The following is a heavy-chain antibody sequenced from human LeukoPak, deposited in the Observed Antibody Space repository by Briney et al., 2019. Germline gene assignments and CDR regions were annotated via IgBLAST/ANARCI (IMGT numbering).Heavy chain of an antibody. Sequence: PGGSLRLSCAASGFTFSSYSMNWVRQAPGKGLEWVSSISSSNSYIYYADSVKGRFTISRDNAKNSLYLQMNSLRAEDTAVYYCARAPGMDVWGKGTTVTVSS. J-gene: IGHJ6*04. CDR2: ISSSNSYI. CDR1: GFTFSSYS. CDR3: ARAPGMDV. V-gene: IGHV3-21*01.